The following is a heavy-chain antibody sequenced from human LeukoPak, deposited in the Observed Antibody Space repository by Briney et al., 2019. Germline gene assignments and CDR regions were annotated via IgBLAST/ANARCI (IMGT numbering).Heavy chain of an antibody. CDR1: GYTFTGYY. Sequence: ASVKVSCKASGYTFTGYYMHWVRQAPGQGLEWMGWINPNSGGTNYAQKFQGRVTMTRDTSISTAYMELSRLRSDDTAVYYCARGKRITMVRGALLDYWGQGTLVTVSS. CDR3: ARGKRITMVRGALLDY. D-gene: IGHD3-10*01. CDR2: INPNSGGT. V-gene: IGHV1-2*02. J-gene: IGHJ4*02.